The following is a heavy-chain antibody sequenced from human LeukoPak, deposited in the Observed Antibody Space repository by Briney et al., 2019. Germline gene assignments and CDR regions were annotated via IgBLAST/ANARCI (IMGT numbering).Heavy chain of an antibody. CDR3: ARGTRPQNSYDTFFDH. CDR1: GFTLSSYT. CDR2: ISDDGLSI. V-gene: IGHV3-30-3*01. D-gene: IGHD5-12*01. J-gene: IGHJ4*02. Sequence: PRRSLRLSCAASGFTLSSYTTHWVRQAPGKGLEWVADISDDGLSIYYADSVKGRFTISRDSSKNTVYLQMNSLRTEDTAVYYCARGTRPQNSYDTFFDHWGQGTLAT.